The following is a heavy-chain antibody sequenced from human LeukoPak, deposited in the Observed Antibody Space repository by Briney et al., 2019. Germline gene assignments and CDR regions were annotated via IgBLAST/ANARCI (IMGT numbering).Heavy chain of an antibody. V-gene: IGHV3-30*02. CDR2: IRYDGSNK. CDR3: ARDPRSDDFWSGYLPY. D-gene: IGHD3-3*01. CDR1: GFTFSSYG. Sequence: GGSLRLSCAASGFTFSSYGMHWVRQAPGKGLEWVAFIRYDGSNKYYADSVKGRFTISRDNSKNTLYLQMNSLRAEDTAVYYCARDPRSDDFWSGYLPYWGQGTLVTVSS. J-gene: IGHJ4*02.